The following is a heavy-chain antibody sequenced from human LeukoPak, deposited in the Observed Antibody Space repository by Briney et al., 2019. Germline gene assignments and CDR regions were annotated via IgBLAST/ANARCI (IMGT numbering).Heavy chain of an antibody. CDR3: ARVDCSSTSCLKTYYFDY. CDR1: GGSISSCY. V-gene: IGHV4-59*01. Sequence: SETLSLTCTVPGGSISSCYWSWIRQPPGKGLEWIGYIYYSGSTNYNPSLKSRVTISVDTSKNQFSLKLSSVTAADTAVYYCARVDCSSTSCLKTYYFDYWGQGTLVTVSS. CDR2: IYYSGST. D-gene: IGHD2-2*01. J-gene: IGHJ4*02.